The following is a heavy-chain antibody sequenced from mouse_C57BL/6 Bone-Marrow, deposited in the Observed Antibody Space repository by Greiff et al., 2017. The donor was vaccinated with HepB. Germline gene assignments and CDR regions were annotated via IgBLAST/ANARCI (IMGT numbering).Heavy chain of an antibody. Sequence: EVKLMESGGGLVQPGGSLSLSCAASGFTFTDYYMSWVRQPPGKALEWLGFIRNKANGYTTEYSASVKGRFTISRDNSQSILYLQMNALRAEDSATYYCARNWDKGAWFAYWGQGTLVTVSA. J-gene: IGHJ3*01. CDR1: GFTFTDYY. D-gene: IGHD4-1*01. CDR2: IRNKANGYTT. V-gene: IGHV7-3*01. CDR3: ARNWDKGAWFAY.